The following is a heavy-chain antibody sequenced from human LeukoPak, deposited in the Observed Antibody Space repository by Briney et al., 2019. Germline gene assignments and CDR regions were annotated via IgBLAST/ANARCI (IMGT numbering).Heavy chain of an antibody. CDR1: GFTFSSYV. CDR2: ISHDGSNK. D-gene: IGHD5-18*01. J-gene: IGHJ3*02. V-gene: IGHV3-30*04. Sequence: GGSLRLSCAASGFTFSSYVMHWVRQAPGKGLEWVAAISHDGSNKYSADSVKGRFTISRDNSKNTLYLQMNSLRADDTAVYYCAGLDAAMPDAFDIWGQGTTVTVSS. CDR3: AGLDAAMPDAFDI.